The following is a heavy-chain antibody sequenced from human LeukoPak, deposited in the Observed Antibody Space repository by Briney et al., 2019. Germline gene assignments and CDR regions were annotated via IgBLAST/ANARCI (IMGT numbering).Heavy chain of an antibody. D-gene: IGHD2-21*01. CDR2: IYYSGST. CDR3: ARLSRQGEYFDY. V-gene: IGHV4-59*08. CDR1: GGSISSYC. Sequence: SETLSLTCTVSGGSISSYCWSWIRQPPGKGLEWIGYIYYSGSTNYNPSLKSRVTISVDTSKNQSSLKLSSVTAADTAVYYCARLSRQGEYFDYWGQGTLVTVSS. J-gene: IGHJ4*02.